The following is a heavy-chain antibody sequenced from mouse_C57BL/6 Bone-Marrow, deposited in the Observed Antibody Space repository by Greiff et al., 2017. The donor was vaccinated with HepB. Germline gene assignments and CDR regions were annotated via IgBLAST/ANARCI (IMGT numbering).Heavy chain of an antibody. V-gene: IGHV5-15*01. D-gene: IGHD1-1*01. CDR1: GFTFSDYG. CDR3: ARLTVRYAMDY. CDR2: ISNLAYSI. Sequence: EVQLVESGGGLVQPGGSLKLSCAASGFTFSDYGMAWVRQAPRKGPEWVAFISNLAYSIYYADTVTGRFTISRANAKNTLYLEMSSLRSEDTAMYYCARLTVRYAMDYWGQGTSVTVSS. J-gene: IGHJ4*01.